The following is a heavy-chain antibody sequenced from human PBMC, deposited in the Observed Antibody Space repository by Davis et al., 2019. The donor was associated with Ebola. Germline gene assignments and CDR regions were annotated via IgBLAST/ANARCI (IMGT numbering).Heavy chain of an antibody. V-gene: IGHV4-31*11. CDR3: ARDAAYSSGWSGYFDC. J-gene: IGHJ4*02. D-gene: IGHD6-19*01. Sequence: PSETLSLTCAVYGGSFSGYYWSWIRQHPGKGLEWIGYIYYSGSTYYNPSLKSRVTISVDTSKNQFSLKLSSVTAADTAVYYCARDAAYSSGWSGYFDCWGQGTLVTVSS. CDR1: GGSFSGYY. CDR2: IYYSGST.